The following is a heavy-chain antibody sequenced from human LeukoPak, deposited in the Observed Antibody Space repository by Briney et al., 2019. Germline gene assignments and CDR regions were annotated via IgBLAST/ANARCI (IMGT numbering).Heavy chain of an antibody. V-gene: IGHV1-46*01. CDR3: ARGWSGSWRPNFEY. D-gene: IGHD2-15*01. Sequence: ASVKVSCKASGYTFTGYYMHWVRQAPGQGLEWMGIIDPSGGTTSYAQNFQGRVTMTRDTSTSTVYMELSSLISEDTAVYYCARGWSGSWRPNFEYWGQGTLVTVSS. CDR1: GYTFTGYY. J-gene: IGHJ4*02. CDR2: IDPSGGTT.